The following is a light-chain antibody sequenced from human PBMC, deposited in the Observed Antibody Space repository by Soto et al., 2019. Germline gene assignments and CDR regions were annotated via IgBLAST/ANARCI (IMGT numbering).Light chain of an antibody. CDR3: ASWDDSLSGRV. Sequence: QSVLTQPPSASGTPGQRVTISCSGSSSNIGINYVYWYQQLPGTAPKLLIYRNDQRPSGVPDRFSGSKSGTSASLAISGLRSYDEADYYCASWDDSLSGRVFGGGTKLTVL. J-gene: IGLJ3*02. CDR2: RND. V-gene: IGLV1-47*01. CDR1: SSNIGINY.